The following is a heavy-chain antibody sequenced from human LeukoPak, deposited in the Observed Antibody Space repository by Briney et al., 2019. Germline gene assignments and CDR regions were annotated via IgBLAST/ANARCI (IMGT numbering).Heavy chain of an antibody. D-gene: IGHD5-12*01. CDR2: IHGSASYN. V-gene: IGHV3-21*06. CDR3: VRAFGGYDSQRFYYNMDV. CDR1: GFIFSNYY. Sequence: PGGSLRLSCAASGFIFSNYYLKWVRQAPGKGLEWVSCIHGSASYNYYADSVKGRFTVSRDSAKNSLYLEMSSLRVEDTAVYYCVRAFGGYDSQRFYYNMDVWGKGTTVTVSS. J-gene: IGHJ6*03.